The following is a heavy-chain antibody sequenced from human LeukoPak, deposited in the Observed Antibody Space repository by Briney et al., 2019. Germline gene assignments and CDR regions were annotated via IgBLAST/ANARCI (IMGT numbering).Heavy chain of an antibody. CDR3: AREIGYCSGGSCYYFDY. V-gene: IGHV1-2*02. CDR1: GYTFTGYY. CDR2: INPNSGGT. Sequence: GASVKVSCKASGYTFTGYYMHWVRQAPGQGLEWTGWINPNSGGTNYAQKFQGRVTMTRDTSISTAYMELSRLRSDDTAVYYCAREIGYCSGGSCYYFDYWGQGTLVTVSS. D-gene: IGHD2-15*01. J-gene: IGHJ4*02.